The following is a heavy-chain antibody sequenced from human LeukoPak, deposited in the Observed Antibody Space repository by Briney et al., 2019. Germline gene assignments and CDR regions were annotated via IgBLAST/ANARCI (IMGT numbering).Heavy chain of an antibody. CDR1: GFTFSSYG. V-gene: IGHV3-30*02. J-gene: IGHJ2*01. CDR2: IRYDGSNK. D-gene: IGHD5-12*01. Sequence: PGGSLRLSCAASGFTFSSYGMHWVRQAPGKGLEWVAFIRYDGSNKYYADSVKGRFTISRDNSKNTLYLQMNSLRAEDTAVYYCARDQGDSGYVRRYFDLWGRGTLVTVSS. CDR3: ARDQGDSGYVRRYFDL.